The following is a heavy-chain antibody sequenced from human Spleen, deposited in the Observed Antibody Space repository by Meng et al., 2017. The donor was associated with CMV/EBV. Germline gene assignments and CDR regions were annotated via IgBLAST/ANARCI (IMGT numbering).Heavy chain of an antibody. CDR2: ISSSGTYI. Sequence: GESLKISCAASGFTFSNAWMSWVRQAPGKGLEWVSSISSSGTYIYHADSVRGRFTISRDDAENSLYLQMSSLRVEDTAVYYCARDSGAGSYQPYYYGLDVWGQGTTVTVSS. D-gene: IGHD3-10*01. CDR3: ARDSGAGSYQPYYYGLDV. CDR1: GFTFSNAW. J-gene: IGHJ6*02. V-gene: IGHV3-21*01.